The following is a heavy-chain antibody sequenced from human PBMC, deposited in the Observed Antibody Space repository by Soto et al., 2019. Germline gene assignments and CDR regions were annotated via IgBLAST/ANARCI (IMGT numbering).Heavy chain of an antibody. V-gene: IGHV1-18*04. J-gene: IGHJ5*02. CDR3: ARAPDRISFTAMVNSGGWFDP. CDR1: GYTFTSYG. D-gene: IGHD5-18*01. CDR2: IRAYNGNT. Sequence: ASVKVSCKASGYTFTSYGISWVRQAPGQGLEGMGWIRAYNGNTNYAQKLQGRVTMTTDTSTSTAYMELRSLRSDDTAVYYCARAPDRISFTAMVNSGGWFDPWGQGTLVTVSS.